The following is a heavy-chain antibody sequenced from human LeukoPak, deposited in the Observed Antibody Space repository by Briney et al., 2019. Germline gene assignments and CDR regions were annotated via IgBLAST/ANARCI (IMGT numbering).Heavy chain of an antibody. CDR2: TYYRSKWYN. J-gene: IGHJ4*02. Sequence: SQTLSLTCAISGDSVSSNSAAWNRIRQSPSRGLEWLGRTYYRSKWYNDYAVSVKSRITINPDTSKNQFSLQLNSVTPEDTAVYYCARDGYDSSGYPTYLDYWGQGTLVTVSS. CDR1: GDSVSSNSAA. V-gene: IGHV6-1*01. D-gene: IGHD3-22*01. CDR3: ARDGYDSSGYPTYLDY.